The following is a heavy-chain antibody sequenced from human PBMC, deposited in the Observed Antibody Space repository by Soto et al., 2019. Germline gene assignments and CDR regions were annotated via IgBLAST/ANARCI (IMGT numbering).Heavy chain of an antibody. CDR3: ARGRGYSYGLDP. V-gene: IGHV4-39*01. Sequence: TSETLSLTCTVSGGSISSSSYYWGWIRQPPGKGLEWIGSIYYSGSTYYNPSLKSRVTISVDTSKNQFSLKLSSVTAADTAAYYCARGRGYSYGLDPWGQGTLVTVSS. CDR2: IYYSGST. CDR1: GGSISSSSYY. J-gene: IGHJ5*02. D-gene: IGHD5-18*01.